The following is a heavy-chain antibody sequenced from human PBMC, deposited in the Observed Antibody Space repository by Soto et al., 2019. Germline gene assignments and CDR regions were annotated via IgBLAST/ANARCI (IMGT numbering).Heavy chain of an antibody. V-gene: IGHV4-59*08. Sequence: LSLTCTVSGGSISSYYWSWIRQPPGKGLEWIGYIYYSGSTNYNPSLKSRVTISVDTSKNQFSLKLSSVTAADTAVYYCARHPSDFWFDPWGQGTLVTVSS. J-gene: IGHJ5*02. CDR2: IYYSGST. CDR1: GGSISSYY. D-gene: IGHD2-21*02. CDR3: ARHPSDFWFDP.